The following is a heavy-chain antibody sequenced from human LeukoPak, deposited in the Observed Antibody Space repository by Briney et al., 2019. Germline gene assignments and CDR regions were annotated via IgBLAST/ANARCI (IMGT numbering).Heavy chain of an antibody. CDR2: ISSSSSYI. J-gene: IGHJ4*02. CDR3: AKDPRRTGFGEN. V-gene: IGHV3-21*04. Sequence: GGSLRLSCAASGFTFSSYSMNWVRQAPGKGLEWVSSISSSSSYIYYADSVKGRFTISRDNAKNSLYLQMNSLRAEDTAVYYCAKDPRRTGFGENWGQGTLVTVSS. D-gene: IGHD3-10*01. CDR1: GFTFSSYS.